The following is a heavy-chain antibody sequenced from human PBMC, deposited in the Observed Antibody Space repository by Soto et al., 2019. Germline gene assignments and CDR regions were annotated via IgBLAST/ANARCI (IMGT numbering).Heavy chain of an antibody. CDR2: INPSGGST. CDR1: GYTFTSYY. V-gene: IGHV1-46*01. CDR3: ARDRYYDSSGYYYIDY. Sequence: ASVKVSCKASGYTFTSYYMHWVRQAPGQGLEWMGIINPSGGSTSYAQKFQGRVTMTRDTSKSTVYMELSSLRSEDTAVYYCARDRYYDSSGYYYIDYWGQGTLVTAPQ. J-gene: IGHJ4*02. D-gene: IGHD3-22*01.